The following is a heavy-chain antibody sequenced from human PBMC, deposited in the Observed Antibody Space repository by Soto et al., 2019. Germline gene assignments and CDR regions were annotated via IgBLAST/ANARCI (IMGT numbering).Heavy chain of an antibody. CDR2: IGGYKGNT. CDR1: GYTFTNYG. D-gene: IGHD5-18*01. V-gene: IGHV1-18*01. CDR3: APHTLDTGMPSGY. Sequence: QVQLVQSGAEVREPGASVKVSCKASGYTFTNYGVSWVRQAPGQGLEWMGWIGGYKGNTNYAQKRQGRVTLTTDTSTSTAYKELRSLRSDDTAVYYCAPHTLDTGMPSGYWGQGTLVTVSS. J-gene: IGHJ4*02.